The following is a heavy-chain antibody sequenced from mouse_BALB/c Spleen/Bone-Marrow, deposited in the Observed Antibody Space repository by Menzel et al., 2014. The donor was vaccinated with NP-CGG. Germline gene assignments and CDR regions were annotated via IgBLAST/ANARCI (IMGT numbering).Heavy chain of an antibody. CDR2: ISSGSSTI. D-gene: IGHD4-1*01. CDR3: TRGGNWDDFDY. V-gene: IGHV5-17*02. CDR1: GFTFSSFG. J-gene: IGHJ2*01. Sequence: EVQLVESGGGLVQPGGSRELSCAASGFTFSSFGMHWVRQAPEKGLEWVAYISSGSSTIFYADTVKGRFTVSRDNPKNTLFLQMTSLRSEDTAMYYCTRGGNWDDFDYWGQGTTLTVSS.